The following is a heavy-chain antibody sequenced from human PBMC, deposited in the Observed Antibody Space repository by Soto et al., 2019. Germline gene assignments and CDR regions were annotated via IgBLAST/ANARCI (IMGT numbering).Heavy chain of an antibody. Sequence: QLQLQESGSGLVKPSQTLSLTCAVSGGSISSGGYSWSWIRQPPGKGLEWIGYIYHSGSTYYNPSLKSRVTISVDRSKNQCSLKLSSVTAADTAVYYCARAIAVAGDAFDIWGQGTMVTVSS. D-gene: IGHD6-19*01. CDR1: GGSISSGGYS. J-gene: IGHJ3*02. V-gene: IGHV4-30-2*01. CDR3: ARAIAVAGDAFDI. CDR2: IYHSGST.